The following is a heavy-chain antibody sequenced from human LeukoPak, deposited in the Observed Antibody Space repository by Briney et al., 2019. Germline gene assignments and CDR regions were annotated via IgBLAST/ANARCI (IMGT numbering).Heavy chain of an antibody. Sequence: SETLSLTCTVSGGSISSYYWSWIRQPPGKGLEWIGYIYYSGSTNYNPSLKSRVTISVDTSKNQFSLKLSSVTAADTAVYYCARGKYYDYVWGSYRPAPKYYFDYWGQGTLVTVSS. J-gene: IGHJ4*02. D-gene: IGHD3-16*02. V-gene: IGHV4-59*12. CDR2: IYYSGST. CDR3: ARGKYYDYVWGSYRPAPKYYFDY. CDR1: GGSISSYY.